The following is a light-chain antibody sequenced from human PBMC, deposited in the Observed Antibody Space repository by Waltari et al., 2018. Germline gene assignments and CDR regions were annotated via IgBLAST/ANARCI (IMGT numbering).Light chain of an antibody. CDR2: DAS. Sequence: EVVLTQSPATLSSSPGDRVTLPVRASQGVSSYLAWYQQKPGQAPRLLIYDASNRATGIPARFSGSGSGTDFTLTISSLEPEDFAVYYCQQRINWPLTFGGGTKVEIK. CDR1: QGVSSY. CDR3: QQRINWPLT. V-gene: IGKV3-11*01. J-gene: IGKJ4*01.